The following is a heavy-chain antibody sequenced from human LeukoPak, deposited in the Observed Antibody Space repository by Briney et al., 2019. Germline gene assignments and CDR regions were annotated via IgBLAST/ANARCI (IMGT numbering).Heavy chain of an antibody. CDR1: GGSISSCGYY. V-gene: IGHV4-31*03. Sequence: SETLSLTCTVSGGSISSCGYYWSWTRQHPGKGLEWIGYIYYSGSTYYNPSLKSRVTISVDTSKNQFSLKLSSVTAADTAVYYCAREKSADAFDIWGQGTMVTVSS. J-gene: IGHJ3*02. CDR2: IYYSGST. CDR3: AREKSADAFDI.